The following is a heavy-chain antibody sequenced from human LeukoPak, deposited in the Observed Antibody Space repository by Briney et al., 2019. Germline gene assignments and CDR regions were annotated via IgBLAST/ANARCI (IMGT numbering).Heavy chain of an antibody. V-gene: IGHV3-23*01. D-gene: IGHD6-19*01. J-gene: IGHJ4*02. Sequence: GGSLRLSCAASGFTFSSYAMSWVRQAPGKGLEWVSAISGSGGNTYYADSVEGRFTISRDNSKNTLYLQMSSLRAEDTAVYYCAKDQEAVAGLSPPGYWGQGTLVTVSS. CDR1: GFTFSSYA. CDR2: ISGSGGNT. CDR3: AKDQEAVAGLSPPGY.